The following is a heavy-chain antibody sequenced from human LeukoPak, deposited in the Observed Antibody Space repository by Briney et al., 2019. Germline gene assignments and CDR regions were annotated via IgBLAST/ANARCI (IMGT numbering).Heavy chain of an antibody. J-gene: IGHJ4*02. CDR1: GFTFSSYA. CDR2: ISGSGGST. D-gene: IGHD3-10*01. V-gene: IGHV3-23*01. Sequence: GGSLRHSCAASGFTFSSYAMSWVRQAPGKGLEWVSAISGSGGSTYYADSVKGRFTISRDNSKNTLYLQMNSLRAEDTAVYYCAKDRARGSGSLDYWGQGTLVTVSS. CDR3: AKDRARGSGSLDY.